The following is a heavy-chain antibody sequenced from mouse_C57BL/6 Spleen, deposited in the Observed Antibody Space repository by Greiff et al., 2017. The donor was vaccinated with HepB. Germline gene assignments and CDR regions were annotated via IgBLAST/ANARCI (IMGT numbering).Heavy chain of an antibody. CDR2: IYPGSGNT. V-gene: IGHV1-76*01. CDR1: GYTFTDYY. J-gene: IGHJ3*01. D-gene: IGHD3-2*02. Sequence: VKLQESGAELVRPGASVKLSCKASGYTFTDYYINWVKQRPGQGLEWIARIYPGSGNTYYNEKFKGKATLTAEKSSSTAYMQLSSLTSEDSAVYFCARDSSGPFAYWGQGTLVTVSA. CDR3: ARDSSGPFAY.